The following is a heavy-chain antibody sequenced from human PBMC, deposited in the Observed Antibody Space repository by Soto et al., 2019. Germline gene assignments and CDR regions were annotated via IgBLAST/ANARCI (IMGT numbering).Heavy chain of an antibody. CDR3: ARPYSSGWYGAFDI. CDR2: IYYTGST. Sequence: SKTLSLTCTVSGGSISSYYWSWIRQPPGKGLEWVGFIYYTGSTKYNPSLKSRVTISMDTSKNQFSLKLSSVTAADTALYYCARPYSSGWYGAFDIWGQGSIVTVSS. D-gene: IGHD6-19*01. V-gene: IGHV4-59*08. CDR1: GGSISSYY. J-gene: IGHJ3*02.